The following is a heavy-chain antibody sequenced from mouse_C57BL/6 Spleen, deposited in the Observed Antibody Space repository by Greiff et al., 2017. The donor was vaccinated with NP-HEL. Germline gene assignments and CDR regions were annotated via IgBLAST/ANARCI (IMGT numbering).Heavy chain of an antibody. CDR2: IYPSDSYP. V-gene: IGHV1-50*01. Sequence: QVQLQQPGAELVKPGASVKLSCKASGYTFTSYWMQWVKQRPGQGLEWIGEIYPSDSYPNYNQKFKGKATLTVDTSSSTAYMQVSSLTSEDSAVYYCAREGITTVVATPDDWGQGTTLTVSS. J-gene: IGHJ2*01. CDR1: GYTFTSYW. D-gene: IGHD1-1*01. CDR3: AREGITTVVATPDD.